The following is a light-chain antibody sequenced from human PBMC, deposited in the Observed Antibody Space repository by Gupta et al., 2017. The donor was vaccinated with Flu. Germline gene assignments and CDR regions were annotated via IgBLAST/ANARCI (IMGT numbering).Light chain of an antibody. CDR2: DAS. J-gene: IGKJ1*01. V-gene: IGKV1-39*01. Sequence: DIQVTQSPSSLSASIGDRVTITCRASKTTRNYIKWYQQESGKDTKLLINDASRLQSGVRASLSASGSGTFSTRTNSSVQTEDSATYYCQQSCSFGQGTKVEIK. CDR1: KTTRNY. CDR3: QQSCS.